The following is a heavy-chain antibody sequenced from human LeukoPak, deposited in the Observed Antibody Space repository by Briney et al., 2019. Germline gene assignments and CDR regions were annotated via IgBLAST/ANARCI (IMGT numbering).Heavy chain of an antibody. CDR3: AIGSGSYYGAQFDY. Sequence: GGSLRLSCAASGFTFSSYWMSWVRQAPGKGLEWVSLIYSGGSTYYADSVKGRFTISRDNSKNTLYLQMSSLRAEDTAVYYCAIGSGSYYGAQFDYWGQGTLATVSS. V-gene: IGHV3-66*01. CDR1: GFTFSSYW. J-gene: IGHJ4*02. D-gene: IGHD1-26*01. CDR2: IYSGGST.